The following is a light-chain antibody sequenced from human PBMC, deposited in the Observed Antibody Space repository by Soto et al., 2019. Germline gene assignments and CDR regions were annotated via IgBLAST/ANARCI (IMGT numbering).Light chain of an antibody. CDR1: EDIRNY. CDR3: QQHDDLPLT. Sequence: DIPMTQSPSSLSASVGDRVTITCQASEDIRNYLKWFQQKPGKAPKLLIYDASNLERGVPSRFSGSGYGTDFTFTISSLQAEDIATYYCQQHDDLPLTFGGGTKVEIK. CDR2: DAS. J-gene: IGKJ4*01. V-gene: IGKV1-33*01.